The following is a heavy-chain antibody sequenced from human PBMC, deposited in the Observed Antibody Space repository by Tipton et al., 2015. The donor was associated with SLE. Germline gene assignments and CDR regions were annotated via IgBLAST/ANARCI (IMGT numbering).Heavy chain of an antibody. D-gene: IGHD6-13*01. V-gene: IGHV3-53*05. CDR3: AKDLGYSSSLDY. CDR2: IYSGGST. J-gene: IGHJ4*02. CDR1: GFTVSSNY. Sequence: SLRLSCAASGFTVSSNYMSWVRQAPGKGLEWVSVIYSGGSTYYADSVKGRFTISRDNSKNTLYLQMNSLRAEDTAVYYCAKDLGYSSSLDYWGQGTLVTVSS.